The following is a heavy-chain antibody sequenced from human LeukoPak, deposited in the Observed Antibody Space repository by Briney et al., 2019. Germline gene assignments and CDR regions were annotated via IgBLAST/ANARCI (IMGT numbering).Heavy chain of an antibody. CDR3: ARRGGRARYCNSNSCYGGFDY. D-gene: IGHD2-2*01. V-gene: IGHV1-46*01. CDR2: INPSGGTT. Sequence: ASVKVSCKASGYTFTSYYMHWVRQAPGQGLEWMGIINPSGGTTSHTQKVQGRVTMTRDTSTSTVYMELSSLRSEDTAVYYCARRGGRARYCNSNSCYGGFDYWGQGTLVTVSS. J-gene: IGHJ4*02. CDR1: GYTFTSYY.